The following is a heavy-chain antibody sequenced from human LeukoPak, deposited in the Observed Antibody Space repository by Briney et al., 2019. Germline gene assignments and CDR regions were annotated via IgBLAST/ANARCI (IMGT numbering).Heavy chain of an antibody. V-gene: IGHV1-69*05. D-gene: IGHD2-15*01. CDR2: IIPIFGTA. CDR3: ARGTRRYCSGGSCYSG. Sequence: SVKVSCKASGGTFSSYAISWVRQAPGQGLEWMGRIIPIFGTANYAQKFQGRVTITTDESTSTAYRELGSLRSEDTAVYYCARGTRRYCSGGSCYSGWGQGTLVTVSS. J-gene: IGHJ4*02. CDR1: GGTFSSYA.